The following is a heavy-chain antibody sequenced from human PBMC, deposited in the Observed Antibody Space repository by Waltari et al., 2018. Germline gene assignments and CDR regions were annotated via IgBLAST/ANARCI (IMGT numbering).Heavy chain of an antibody. CDR2: IRYDGSNK. CDR3: AKDRGFRY. J-gene: IGHJ4*02. Sequence: QVQLVESGGGVVQPGGSLRLSCAASGFTFSSYGMHWVRQAPGKGLEWVAVIRYDGSNKYYADSVKGRFTISRDNSKNTLYLQMNSLRAEDTAVYYCAKDRGFRYWGQGTLVTVSS. D-gene: IGHD3-10*01. V-gene: IGHV3-30*02. CDR1: GFTFSSYG.